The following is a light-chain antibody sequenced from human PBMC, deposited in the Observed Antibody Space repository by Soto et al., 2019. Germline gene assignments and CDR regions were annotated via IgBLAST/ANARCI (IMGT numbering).Light chain of an antibody. CDR2: GAS. J-gene: IGKJ1*01. V-gene: IGKV3-20*01. CDR3: QQLGRSQWT. Sequence: EIVLTQSPGTLSLSPGERATLSCRASQSVNSIYLAWYQQKPGQPPRLLIYGASSRATGIPDRFSGSGSGTDFTLTISRLEPEEFAVYYCQQLGRSQWTFGQGTKVESK. CDR1: QSVNSIY.